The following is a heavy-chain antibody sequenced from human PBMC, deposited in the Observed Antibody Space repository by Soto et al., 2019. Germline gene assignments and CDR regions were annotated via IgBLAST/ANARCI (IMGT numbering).Heavy chain of an antibody. D-gene: IGHD1-26*01. CDR2: IHPSGQPI. J-gene: IGHJ3*01. Sequence: EVQLVESGGGLVQPGGSLRLSCAVSGFTFSSSEMYWVRQAPGKGLEWISYIHPSGQPIFYADSVKGRFTISRDNANNTLLLQMNSLRAEDTAVYYCDRRASRWGKGTMVTVSS. V-gene: IGHV3-48*03. CDR1: GFTFSSSE. CDR3: DRRASR.